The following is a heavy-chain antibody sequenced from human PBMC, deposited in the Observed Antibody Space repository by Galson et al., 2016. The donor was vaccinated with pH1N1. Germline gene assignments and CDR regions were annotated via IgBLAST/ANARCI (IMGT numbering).Heavy chain of an antibody. D-gene: IGHD3-22*01. J-gene: IGHJ4*02. CDR3: ARVNTYDSSGYYPFDY. CDR1: GDNFNFFA. V-gene: IGHV1-69*10. CDR2: IIPVLGTP. Sequence: SVKVSCKASGDNFNFFAISWVQQAPGQGLEWLGGIIPVLGTPTYAQRFQGRVTITADRSTTTGYLELSSLTSDDTAVYYCARVNTYDSSGYYPFDYWGQGTQVTVSS.